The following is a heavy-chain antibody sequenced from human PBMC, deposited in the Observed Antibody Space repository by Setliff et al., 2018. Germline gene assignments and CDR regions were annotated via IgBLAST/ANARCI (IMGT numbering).Heavy chain of an antibody. D-gene: IGHD1-26*01. CDR1: GYTLTNYY. CDR2: INPSGGLT. J-gene: IGHJ4*02. Sequence: ASVKVSCKAPGYTLTNYYMHWVRQAPGQGLEWMGIINPSGGLTRYAQKFQGRVTMTRDTSTSTVYMEVSRLKSEDTAVYYCARGSIVGPTRGDFDFWGLGTLVTVSS. V-gene: IGHV1-46*01. CDR3: ARGSIVGPTRGDFDF.